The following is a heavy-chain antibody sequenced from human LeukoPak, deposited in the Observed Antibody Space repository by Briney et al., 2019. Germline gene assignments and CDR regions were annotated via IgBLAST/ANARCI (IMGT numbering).Heavy chain of an antibody. CDR1: GYSFTTYW. CDR2: IYPGDSDT. J-gene: IGHJ4*02. D-gene: IGHD4-23*01. V-gene: IGHV5-51*01. Sequence: GESLKISCKGSGYSFTTYWIGWVRQMPGKGLEWMGIIYPGDSDTRYSPSLQGQVTISADKSINTAYLQWSSLKASDTAMYYCARHSANGGNCCDLDYWGQGTLVTVSS. CDR3: ARHSANGGNCCDLDY.